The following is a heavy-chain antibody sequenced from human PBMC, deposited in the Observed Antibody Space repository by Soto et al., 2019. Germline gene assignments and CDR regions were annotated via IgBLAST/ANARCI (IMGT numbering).Heavy chain of an antibody. CDR2: ISYDGSNK. D-gene: IGHD6-19*01. Sequence: GGSLRLSCAASGFTFSSYAMHWVRQAPGKGLEWVAVISYDGSNKYYADSVKGRFTISRDNSKNTLYLQMNSLRAEDTAVYYCARATPRSSGWHYWGQGTLVTV. CDR3: ARATPRSSGWHY. J-gene: IGHJ4*02. CDR1: GFTFSSYA. V-gene: IGHV3-30-3*01.